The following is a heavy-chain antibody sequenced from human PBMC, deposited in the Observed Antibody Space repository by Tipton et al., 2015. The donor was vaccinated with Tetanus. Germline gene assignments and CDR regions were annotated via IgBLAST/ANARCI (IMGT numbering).Heavy chain of an antibody. CDR1: GGSMSNNY. V-gene: IGHV4-59*01. J-gene: IGHJ4*02. CDR2: IFHSGST. D-gene: IGHD1-26*01. Sequence: TLSLTCTVSGGSMSNNYWSWIRQPPGKGLEWIAYIFHSGSTNYSPSLKSRVAISMDTSKNQISLKLSSVTAADTAVYYCARGWSECNSWSCSPFDSWGQGTLVTVSS. CDR3: ARGWSECNSWSCSPFDS.